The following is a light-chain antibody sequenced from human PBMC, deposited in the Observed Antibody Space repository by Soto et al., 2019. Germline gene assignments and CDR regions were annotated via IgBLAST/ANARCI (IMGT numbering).Light chain of an antibody. CDR2: GAS. CDR1: QSVSNNY. V-gene: IGKV3-11*01. CDR3: QQRSNPPT. J-gene: IGKJ4*01. Sequence: EIVLTQSPATLSLSPGERATLSCRASQSVSNNYLAWYQQKPGQAPRLLIYGASNRATGIPDRFSGSGSGTDFTLTISSLEPEDFAVYYCQQRSNPPTFGGGTKVDIK.